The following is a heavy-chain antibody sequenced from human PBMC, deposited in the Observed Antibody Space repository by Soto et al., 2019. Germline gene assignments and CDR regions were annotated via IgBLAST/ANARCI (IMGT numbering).Heavy chain of an antibody. D-gene: IGHD3-3*01. V-gene: IGHV4-30-2*06. CDR3: ARGGGYDSFDF. CDR2: ISHVETT. CDR1: GVTISYGGYS. J-gene: IGHJ4*02. Sequence: PSETLSLTCSVSGVTISYGGYSWSWIRQSPGKGLEWLGYISHVETTYYNPSFQSRLSLSIDRTRYQFSLSLSSMTAADKAVYYCARGGGYDSFDFWGQGIQVTVSS.